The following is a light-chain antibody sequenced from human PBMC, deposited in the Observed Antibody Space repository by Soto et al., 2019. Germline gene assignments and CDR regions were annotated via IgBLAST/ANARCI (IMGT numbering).Light chain of an antibody. CDR2: GAS. CDR1: HSVSSS. Sequence: EIVMTQSPATLPVSPGERATLFCRASHSVSSSLAWYQQKPGQAPRLLIHGASTRATGIPARFSGSGSGTEFTLTISSLQSEDFAVYYCQQYSDWRPQFGQGTKV. CDR3: QQYSDWRPQ. V-gene: IGKV3-15*01. J-gene: IGKJ1*01.